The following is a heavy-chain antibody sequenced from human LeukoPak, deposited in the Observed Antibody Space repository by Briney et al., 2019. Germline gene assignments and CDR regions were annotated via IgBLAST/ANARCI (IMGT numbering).Heavy chain of an antibody. Sequence: GGSLRLSCAASGFTFSSYWMSWVRQVPGRGLEWVSGITWNADNTGYAEAVKGRFTISRDNAKNSLYLQMNSLRAEDTALYYCARDWRSGYSIDNWGQGTLVTVSS. V-gene: IGHV3-20*04. CDR1: GFTFSSYW. CDR2: ITWNADNT. J-gene: IGHJ4*02. CDR3: ARDWRSGYSIDN. D-gene: IGHD6-19*01.